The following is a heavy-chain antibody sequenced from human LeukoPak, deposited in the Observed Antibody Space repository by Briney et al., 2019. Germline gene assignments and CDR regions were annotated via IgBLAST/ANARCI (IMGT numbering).Heavy chain of an antibody. CDR1: GFTFSSYW. D-gene: IGHD3-22*01. Sequence: LLGGSLRLSCAASGFTFSSYWMSWVRQAPGKGLEWVANIKQDGSEKYYVDSVKGRFTISRDNAKNSLYLQMNSLRAEDTAVYYCARGYDSSGYWYFDHWGQGTLVTVSS. CDR3: ARGYDSSGYWYFDH. CDR2: IKQDGSEK. V-gene: IGHV3-7*04. J-gene: IGHJ4*02.